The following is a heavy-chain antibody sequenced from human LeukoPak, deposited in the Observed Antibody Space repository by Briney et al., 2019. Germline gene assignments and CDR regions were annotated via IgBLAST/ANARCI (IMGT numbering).Heavy chain of an antibody. Sequence: RSETLSLTCAVYGGSFSGYSWSWIRQPPGRGLEWIGYIYHSGSTYYNPSLKSRVTISVDRSKNQFSLKLSSVTAADTAVYYCARGSGTTPPFIWGQGTLVTVSS. CDR2: IYHSGST. V-gene: IGHV4-30-2*01. J-gene: IGHJ4*02. CDR1: GGSFSGYS. D-gene: IGHD1-1*01. CDR3: ARGSGTTPPFI.